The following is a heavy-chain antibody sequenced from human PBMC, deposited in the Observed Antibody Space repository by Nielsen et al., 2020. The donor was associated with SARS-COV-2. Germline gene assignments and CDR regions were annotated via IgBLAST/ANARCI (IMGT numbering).Heavy chain of an antibody. D-gene: IGHD3-16*02. J-gene: IGHJ4*02. Sequence: GESLKISCAASGFTVSSNYMNWVRQAPGKGLEWVSVIYSGGSTFYADSVKGRFTISRDNSKNTLYLQMNSLRAEDTAVHYCARGPITFGGVIVPFDYWGQGTLVTVSS. V-gene: IGHV3-53*01. CDR2: IYSGGST. CDR1: GFTVSSNY. CDR3: ARGPITFGGVIVPFDY.